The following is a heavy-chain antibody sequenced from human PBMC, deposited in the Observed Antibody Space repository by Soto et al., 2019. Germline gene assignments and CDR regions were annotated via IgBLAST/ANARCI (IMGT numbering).Heavy chain of an antibody. CDR1: GFTFSSSW. J-gene: IGHJ4*02. CDR3: ARSRRDSEYSPFDY. D-gene: IGHD3-22*01. V-gene: IGHV3-7*05. CDR2: IKRDGSEK. Sequence: GGSLRLSCVVSGFTFSSSWTTWVRQAPGKGLEWVANIKRDGSEKYYVESVKGRFTISRDNARSSVVLQMNSLRAEDTAVYYCARSRRDSEYSPFDYWGQGTLVTVSS.